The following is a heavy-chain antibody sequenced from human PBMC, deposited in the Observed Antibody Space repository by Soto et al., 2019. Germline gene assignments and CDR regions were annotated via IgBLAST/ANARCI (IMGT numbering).Heavy chain of an antibody. V-gene: IGHV3-30-3*01. D-gene: IGHD1-26*01. CDR2: ISYDGNNE. CDR1: GFTFSAYT. CDR3: VGDGYSGRSDGFDI. Sequence: QVQLVESGGGVVQPGRSLRLSCAASGFTFSAYTMHWVRQPPGKGLEWVAVISYDGNNERYTDPVKGRFTVSRDNSKSTLYLQMNSLKSEDTAVYYCVGDGYSGRSDGFDIWGQGTMVTVSS. J-gene: IGHJ3*02.